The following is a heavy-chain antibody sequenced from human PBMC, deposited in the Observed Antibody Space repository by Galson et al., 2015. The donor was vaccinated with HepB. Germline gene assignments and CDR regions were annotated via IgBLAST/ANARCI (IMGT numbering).Heavy chain of an antibody. V-gene: IGHV3-30*04. CDR2: VSYDGSNK. Sequence: WVRQAPGKGLEWVAIVSYDGSNKYYADSVKGRFTISRDNSKNTLYLQMNSLRAEDAAVYYCARAWFGELLSYHFDYWGQGTLVTVSS. CDR3: ARAWFGELLSYHFDY. J-gene: IGHJ4*02. D-gene: IGHD3-10*01.